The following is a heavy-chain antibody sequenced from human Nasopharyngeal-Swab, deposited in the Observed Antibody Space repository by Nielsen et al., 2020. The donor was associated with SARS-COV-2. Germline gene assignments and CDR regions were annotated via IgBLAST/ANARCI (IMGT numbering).Heavy chain of an antibody. CDR3: AKDLAYCGGDCYSGFDY. J-gene: IGHJ4*02. V-gene: IGHV3-69-1*01. Sequence: RQAPGKGLEWVSNISSSSSIDYADSVKGRFTISRDNSKNTLYLQMNSLRAEDTAVYYCAKDLAYCGGDCYSGFDYWGQGTLVTVSS. CDR2: ISSSSSI. D-gene: IGHD2-21*02.